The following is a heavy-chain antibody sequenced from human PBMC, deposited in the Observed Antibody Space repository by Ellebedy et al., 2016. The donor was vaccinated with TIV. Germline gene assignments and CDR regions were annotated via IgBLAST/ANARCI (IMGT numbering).Heavy chain of an antibody. CDR2: INPSGGST. J-gene: IGHJ4*02. CDR1: GYTFTSYY. CDR3: ARDGETYYDILTGYPGDY. D-gene: IGHD3-9*01. Sequence: ASVKVSXXASGYTFTSYYMHWVRQAPGQGLEWMGIINPSGGSTSYAQKFQGRVTMTRDTSTSTVYMELSSLRSEDTAVYYCARDGETYYDILTGYPGDYWGQGTLVTVSS. V-gene: IGHV1-46*01.